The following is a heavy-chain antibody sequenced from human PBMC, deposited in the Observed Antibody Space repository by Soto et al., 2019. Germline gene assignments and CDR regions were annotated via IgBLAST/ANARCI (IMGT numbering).Heavy chain of an antibody. J-gene: IGHJ6*03. D-gene: IGHD5-12*01. Sequence: QVQLQESGPGLVKPSQTLSLTCTVSGGSISRGGYYWSWIRQHPGKGLEWIGYIYYSGGTYYNPSLKSRVTISVDTSENQVSLKLSSVTAADTAVYYCARKDSGFADYMDVWGKGNTVTVSS. CDR3: ARKDSGFADYMDV. V-gene: IGHV4-31*03. CDR2: IYYSGGT. CDR1: GGSISRGGYY.